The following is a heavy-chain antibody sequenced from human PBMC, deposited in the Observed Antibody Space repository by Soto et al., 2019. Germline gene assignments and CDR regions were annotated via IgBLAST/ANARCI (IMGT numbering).Heavy chain of an antibody. CDR1: RGAVSSGRNY. V-gene: IGHV4-61*01. J-gene: IGHJ6*02. Sequence: SQTLSLTCTVCRGAVSSGRNYWDWIRQPPGKGLEWIGYTYYSGSTNYNPSLESRVTISGDTSKNQFSLKLTSVTAADTAVYYCARGSHCGGDCYSCYYYYYGMDVWRQGTTVTVSS. D-gene: IGHD2-21*02. CDR3: ARGSHCGGDCYSCYYYYYGMDV. CDR2: TYYSGST.